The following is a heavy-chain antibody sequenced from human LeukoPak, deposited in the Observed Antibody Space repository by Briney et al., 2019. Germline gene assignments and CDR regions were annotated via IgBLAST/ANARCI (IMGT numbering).Heavy chain of an antibody. Sequence: GGSLRLSCAASGFTFSSYAMNWVRQAPGKGLEWISYISSSTTTIHYADSVKGRFTISRDNAKNSLYLQMNSLRAEDTAVYYCARYLRSGWSYFDHWGQGTLVTVSS. CDR3: ARYLRSGWSYFDH. J-gene: IGHJ4*02. CDR2: ISSSTTTI. V-gene: IGHV3-48*04. CDR1: GFTFSSYA. D-gene: IGHD6-19*01.